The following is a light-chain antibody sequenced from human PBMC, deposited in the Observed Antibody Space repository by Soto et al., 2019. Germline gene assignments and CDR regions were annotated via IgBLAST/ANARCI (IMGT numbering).Light chain of an antibody. CDR3: QQTYRAPFT. Sequence: DIRMTQSPSSLSASVGDRVTVTCRASDSITTYVSWYQQKPGKPPRLLTYTAFTLHSGARSRFSGSGSGTHFTLTISSLQREDFATYYCQQTYRAPFTFGPGTEV. V-gene: IGKV1-39*01. CDR2: TAF. CDR1: DSITTY. J-gene: IGKJ3*01.